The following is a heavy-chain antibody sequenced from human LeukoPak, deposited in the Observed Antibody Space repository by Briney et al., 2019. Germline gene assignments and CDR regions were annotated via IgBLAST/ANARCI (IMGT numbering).Heavy chain of an antibody. J-gene: IGHJ4*02. CDR3: ARSSRMIVVDPFDY. Sequence: GASVKVSCKASGYTFTGYYMHWVRQAPGQGLEWMGWINPNSGDTHYAQNFQARVTMTRDTSISTAYMELSRLRSDDTAVYYCARSSRMIVVDPFDYWGQGTLVTVSS. CDR1: GYTFTGYY. CDR2: INPNSGDT. V-gene: IGHV1-2*02. D-gene: IGHD3-22*01.